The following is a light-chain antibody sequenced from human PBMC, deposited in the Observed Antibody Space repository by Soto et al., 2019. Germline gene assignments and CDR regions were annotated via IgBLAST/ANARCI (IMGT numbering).Light chain of an antibody. J-gene: IGLJ1*01. CDR2: END. CDR1: SSTIGNYY. V-gene: IGLV1-51*02. Sequence: QSVLTQPPPVSAAPGQKVTMSCSGGSSTIGNYYVSWHQQLPGTAPKLLIYENDKRPPGIPDRFSGSKSGTSATLGITGLQTGDEADYYCGTWDSSLSIFVFGPGTKVTVL. CDR3: GTWDSSLSIFV.